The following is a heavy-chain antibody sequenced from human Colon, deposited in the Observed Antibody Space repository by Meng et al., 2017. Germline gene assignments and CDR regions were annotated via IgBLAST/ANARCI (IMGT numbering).Heavy chain of an antibody. CDR3: ARDHAPFDYGLSRPGLDP. J-gene: IGHJ5*02. V-gene: IGHV4-4*07. D-gene: IGHD3-16*01. Sequence: SETLSLTCNVSGGSISDYYWNWIRQPVGKGLEWIGRIRGSGSTNFNPSLKGRVTMSVDTSKNQFSLKLYSVTAADTAVYFCARDHAPFDYGLSRPGLDPWGQGTLVTAPQ. CDR1: GGSISDYY. CDR2: IRGSGST.